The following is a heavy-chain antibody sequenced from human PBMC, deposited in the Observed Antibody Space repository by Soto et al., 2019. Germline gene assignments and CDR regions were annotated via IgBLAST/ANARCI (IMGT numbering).Heavy chain of an antibody. D-gene: IGHD3-22*01. CDR3: ARSRRYYYDSSGYYGY. J-gene: IGHJ4*02. V-gene: IGHV3-21*01. CDR1: GFTFSRYY. CDR2: ISTTSTYT. Sequence: GGSLRLSCAASGFTFSRYYMNWVRQAPGKGLEWVSSISTTSTYTHYADSLKGRFTISRDNAKKLLYLEMDSLRAEDTAVYYCARSRRYYYDSSGYYGYWGQGTLVTVSS.